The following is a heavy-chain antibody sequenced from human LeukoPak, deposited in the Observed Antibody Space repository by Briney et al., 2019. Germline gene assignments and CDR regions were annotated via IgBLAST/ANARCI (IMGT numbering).Heavy chain of an antibody. V-gene: IGHV3-33*06. J-gene: IGHJ4*02. CDR3: AKGRDSGGYQPFDY. CDR1: GFTFSSYG. CDR2: IWYDGSNK. Sequence: GGSLRLSCAASGFTFSSYGMHWVRQAPGKGLEWVAVIWYDGSNKYYANSVKGRFTISRDNSKNTLYLQMNSLRAEDTAVYYCAKGRDSGGYQPFDYWGQGTLVTVSS. D-gene: IGHD1-26*01.